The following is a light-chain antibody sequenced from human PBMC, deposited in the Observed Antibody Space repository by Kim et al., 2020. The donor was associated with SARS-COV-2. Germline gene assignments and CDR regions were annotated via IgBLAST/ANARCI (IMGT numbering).Light chain of an antibody. CDR3: QQRDKWPLT. Sequence: SLSPGERATLSCRTSQSVGSFLGWYQQKPGQAPRLLIYDASNRATGIPARFSGSGSGTDFSLTISSLEPEDFATYYCQQRDKWPLTFGGGTKVEI. CDR1: QSVGSF. CDR2: DAS. V-gene: IGKV3-11*01. J-gene: IGKJ4*01.